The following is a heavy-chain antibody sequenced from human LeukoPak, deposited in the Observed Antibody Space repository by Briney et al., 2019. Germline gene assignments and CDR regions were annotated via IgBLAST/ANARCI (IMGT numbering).Heavy chain of an antibody. J-gene: IGHJ5*01. CDR1: GGSVSSGDSY. V-gene: IGHV4-31*03. CDR2: IHYSGNF. Sequence: SETLSLTCTVSGGSVSSGDSYWNWIRQHPGKGLEWIGYIHYSGNFDYNPSLKSRVTISVDTSNNQFSMRLASVTAADAAVYYCARGERLRGTDWFPSWGQGTLVTVSS. D-gene: IGHD4-17*01. CDR3: ARGERLRGTDWFPS.